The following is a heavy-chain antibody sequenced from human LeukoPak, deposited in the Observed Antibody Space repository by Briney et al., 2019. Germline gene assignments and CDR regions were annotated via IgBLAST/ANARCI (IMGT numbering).Heavy chain of an antibody. CDR1: GYTFTGYY. D-gene: IGHD5-18*01. V-gene: IGHV1-69*05. J-gene: IGHJ4*02. CDR3: ASNRGYSYGYEDY. Sequence: ASVKVSCKASGYTFTGYYMHWVRQAPGQGLEWMGGIIPIFGTANYAQKFQGRVTITTDESTSTAYMELSSLRSEDTAVYYCASNRGYSYGYEDYWGQGTLVTVSS. CDR2: IIPIFGTA.